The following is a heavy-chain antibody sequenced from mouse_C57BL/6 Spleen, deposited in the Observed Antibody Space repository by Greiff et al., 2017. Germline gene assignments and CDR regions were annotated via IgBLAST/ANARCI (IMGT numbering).Heavy chain of an antibody. Sequence: EVHLVESGGGFVKPGGSLKLSCAASGFTFSSYAMSWVRQTPEKRLEWVATISDGGSYTYYPDNVKGRFTISRDNAKNNLYLQMSHLKSEDTAMYYCARNYYGSSFYAMDYWGQGTSVTVSS. CDR2: ISDGGSYT. CDR1: GFTFSSYA. CDR3: ARNYYGSSFYAMDY. J-gene: IGHJ4*01. D-gene: IGHD1-1*01. V-gene: IGHV5-4*01.